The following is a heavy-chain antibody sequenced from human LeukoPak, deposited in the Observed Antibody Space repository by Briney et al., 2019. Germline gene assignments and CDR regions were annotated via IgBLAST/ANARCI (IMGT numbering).Heavy chain of an antibody. D-gene: IGHD3-16*02. V-gene: IGHV4-31*03. CDR1: GGSISSGGYY. CDR3: ARAVYDYIWGSYRFDY. Sequence: SETLSLTCTVSGGSISSGGYYWSWIRQHPGKGLEWIGFIYYSGSTYYNPSLKSRVTFSVDTSKNQFSLKLSSVNAADTAVYYCARAVYDYIWGSYRFDYWGQGTLVTVSS. J-gene: IGHJ4*02. CDR2: IYYSGST.